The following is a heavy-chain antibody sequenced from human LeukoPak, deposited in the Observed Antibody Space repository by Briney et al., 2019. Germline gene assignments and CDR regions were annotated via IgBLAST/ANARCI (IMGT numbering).Heavy chain of an antibody. J-gene: IGHJ4*02. CDR2: ISGSGGST. D-gene: IGHD2-15*01. V-gene: IGHV3-23*01. Sequence: PGGSLRLSCAASGFTFSSYAMSWVRQAPGKGLEWVSAISGSGGSTYYADSVKGRFTISRDNSKNTLYLRMNSLRAEDTAVYYCAKEPIVSPIVVVVAATQSWGQGTLVTVSS. CDR1: GFTFSSYA. CDR3: AKEPIVSPIVVVVAATQS.